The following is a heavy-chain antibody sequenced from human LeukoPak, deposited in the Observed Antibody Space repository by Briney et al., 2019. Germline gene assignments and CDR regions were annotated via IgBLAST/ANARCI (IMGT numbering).Heavy chain of an antibody. Sequence: AGGSLRLSCAGSGFIFSNYEMNWVRQAPGRGLEWVSYISSTGGDIYYADSVKGRFTISRDNAEKSVYLQMNSLRAEDTAVYYCARDLPTGTYRAYFDNWGQGTLVTVSS. D-gene: IGHD1-26*01. J-gene: IGHJ4*02. CDR1: GFIFSNYE. CDR2: ISSTGGDI. V-gene: IGHV3-48*03. CDR3: ARDLPTGTYRAYFDN.